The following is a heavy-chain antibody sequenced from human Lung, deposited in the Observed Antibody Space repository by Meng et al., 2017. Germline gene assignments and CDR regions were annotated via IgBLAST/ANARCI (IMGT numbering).Heavy chain of an antibody. J-gene: IGHJ4*02. V-gene: IGHV4-34*01. CDR2: SNHSGSN. D-gene: IGHD4-11*01. CDR3: ARGPTTMAHDFDY. CDR1: GGAFGNYA. Sequence: QVRLRSGGAGLLHPQDPSPPPGMCCGGAFGNYAGSWYRQPPGKGLDGFGESNHSGSNNYNPSLESRATISVDTSQNNLSLKLSSVTAADSAVYYCARGPTTMAHDFDYWGQGTLVTVSS.